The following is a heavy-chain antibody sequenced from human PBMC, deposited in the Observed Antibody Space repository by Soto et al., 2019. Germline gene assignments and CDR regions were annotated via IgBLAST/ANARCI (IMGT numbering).Heavy chain of an antibody. V-gene: IGHV4-59*01. CDR1: GGSISSYY. D-gene: IGHD4-17*01. CDR3: ARSTPLDGEYGYFDY. J-gene: IGHJ4*02. CDR2: IYYSGST. Sequence: PSETLSLTCTVSGGSISSYYWSWIRQPPGKGLEWIGYIYYSGSTNYNPSLKSRVTISVDTSKNQFSLKLSSVTAADTAVYYCARSTPLDGEYGYFDYWGQGTLVTVSS.